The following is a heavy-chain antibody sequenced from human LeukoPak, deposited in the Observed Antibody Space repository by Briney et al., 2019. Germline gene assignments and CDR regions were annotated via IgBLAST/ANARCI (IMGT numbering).Heavy chain of an antibody. J-gene: IGHJ6*02. CDR3: ARVLAAAGSYYYYGMDV. CDR1: GGTFSSYA. Sequence: PRASVKVSCKASGGTFSSYAISWVRQAPGQGLEWMGRIIPILGIANYAQKFQGRVTITADKSTSTAYMELSSLRSEDTAVYYCARVLAAAGSYYYYGMDVWGQGTTVTVSS. CDR2: IIPILGIA. D-gene: IGHD6-13*01. V-gene: IGHV1-69*04.